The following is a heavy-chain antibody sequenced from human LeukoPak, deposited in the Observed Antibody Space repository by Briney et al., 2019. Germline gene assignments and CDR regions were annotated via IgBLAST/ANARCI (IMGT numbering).Heavy chain of an antibody. CDR2: IYSGGST. J-gene: IGHJ6*02. CDR1: GFTVSSNY. D-gene: IGHD5-12*01. CDR3: AKRDVDIVATINYYYGMDV. V-gene: IGHV3-53*01. Sequence: GGSLRLSCAASGFTVSSNYMSWVRQAPGKGLEWVSVIYSGGSTYYADSVKGRFTISRDNSKNTLYLQMNSLRAEDTAVYYCAKRDVDIVATINYYYGMDVWGQGTTVTVSS.